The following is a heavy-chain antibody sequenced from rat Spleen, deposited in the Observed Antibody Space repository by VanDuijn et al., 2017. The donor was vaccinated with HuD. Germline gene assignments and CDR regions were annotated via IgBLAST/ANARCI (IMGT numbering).Heavy chain of an antibody. D-gene: IGHD1-12*02. V-gene: IGHV5-17*01. CDR2: IIYDGSST. CDR3: AKSRFYYYDGGYYCFNY. J-gene: IGHJ2*01. CDR1: GFTFSDYA. Sequence: EVQLVESGGGLVQPGRSLKLSCAASGFTFSDYAMAWVRQAPKKGLEWVATIIYDGSSTYYRDSVKGRFTISRDNAKSTLFLQMDSLRSEDTATYYCAKSRFYYYDGGYYCFNYWGLGVMVTVSS.